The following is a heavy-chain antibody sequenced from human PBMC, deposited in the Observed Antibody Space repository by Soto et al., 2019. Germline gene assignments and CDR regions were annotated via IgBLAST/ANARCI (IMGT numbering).Heavy chain of an antibody. V-gene: IGHV3-23*01. CDR1: GFTFSSYA. J-gene: IGHJ6*03. CDR2: ISGSGGST. D-gene: IGHD2-2*01. Sequence: GGSLRLSCAASGFTFSSYAMSWVRQAPGKGLEWVSAISGSGGSTYYADSVKGRFTISRDNSKNTLYLQMNSLGAEDTAVYYCAKVPPPAAIIGNYYYMDVWGKGTTVTVSS. CDR3: AKVPPPAAIIGNYYYMDV.